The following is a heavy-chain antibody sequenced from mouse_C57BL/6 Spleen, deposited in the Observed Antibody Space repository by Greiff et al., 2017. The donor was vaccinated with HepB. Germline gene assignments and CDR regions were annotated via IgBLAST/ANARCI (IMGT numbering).Heavy chain of an antibody. Sequence: QVQLQQSGAELMKPGASVKLSCKATGYTFTGYWIEWVKQRPGHGLAWIGEILPGSGLTNYNEKFKGKATFTADTSSNTAYMQLSSLTTEDSAIYYCARGESRSYYFDYWGQGTTLTVSS. CDR2: ILPGSGLT. V-gene: IGHV1-9*01. CDR1: GYTFTGYW. J-gene: IGHJ2*01. CDR3: ARGESRSYYFDY.